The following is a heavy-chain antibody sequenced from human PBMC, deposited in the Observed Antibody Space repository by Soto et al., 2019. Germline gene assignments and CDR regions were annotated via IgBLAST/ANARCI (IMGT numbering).Heavy chain of an antibody. J-gene: IGHJ4*02. CDR3: ARSEDYGDYVFEY. V-gene: IGHV4-31*03. CDR1: GGSISNGGYS. D-gene: IGHD4-17*01. CDR2: IYYSGRT. Sequence: PSETLSLTCTVSGGSISNGGYSWSWIRQHPGKGLECIGYIYYSGRTTYNPALKSRVAISEDTSKNQFSLKLSSVTAADTAVYYCARSEDYGDYVFEYWGQGTLVTVSS.